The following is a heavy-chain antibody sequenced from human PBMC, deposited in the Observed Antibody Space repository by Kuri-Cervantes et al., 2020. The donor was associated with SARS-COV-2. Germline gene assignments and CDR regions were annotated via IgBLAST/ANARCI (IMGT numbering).Heavy chain of an antibody. V-gene: IGHV3-73*01. Sequence: GESLKISCAASWFTFSGSSMHWVRQASGKGLEWVGRIRTKTNNYATTYAASVKGRFTIFRDDSMNTEYLQMNSLKTEDTAVYYCTPALSLYHYNSSGDQSTPINYWGQGTLVTVSS. CDR2: IRTKTNNYAT. D-gene: IGHD3-22*01. CDR3: TPALSLYHYNSSGDQSTPINY. CDR1: WFTFSGSS. J-gene: IGHJ4*02.